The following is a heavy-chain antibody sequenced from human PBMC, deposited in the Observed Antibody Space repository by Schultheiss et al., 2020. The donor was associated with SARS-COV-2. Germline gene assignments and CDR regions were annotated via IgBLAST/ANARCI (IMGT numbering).Heavy chain of an antibody. D-gene: IGHD1-26*01. V-gene: IGHV4-59*01. Sequence: SQTLSLTCTVSGGSISSYYWSWIRQPPGKGLEWIGYIYYSGSTNYNPSLKSRVTISVDTSKNQFSLKLSSVTAADTAVYYCARGLAVGATTRPSFDYWGQGTLVTVSS. CDR1: GGSISSYY. CDR3: ARGLAVGATTRPSFDY. J-gene: IGHJ4*02. CDR2: IYYSGST.